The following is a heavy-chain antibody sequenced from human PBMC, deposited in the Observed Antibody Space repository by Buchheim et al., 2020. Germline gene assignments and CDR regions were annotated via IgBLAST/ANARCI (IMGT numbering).Heavy chain of an antibody. Sequence: QVQLVQSGAEVKKPGASVKVSCKASGYTFTSYYMHWVRQAPGQGLEWMGIINPSGGSTSYALKFHGKVTMTRDTSTSTVYMELCSLRCEDTAVYYWARDRSRVLDYWGQGTL. V-gene: IGHV1-46*03. CDR1: GYTFTSYY. D-gene: IGHD6-13*01. CDR2: INPSGGST. J-gene: IGHJ4*01. CDR3: ARDRSRVLDY.